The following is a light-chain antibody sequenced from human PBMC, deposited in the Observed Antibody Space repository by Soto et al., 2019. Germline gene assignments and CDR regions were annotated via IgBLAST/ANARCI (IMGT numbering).Light chain of an antibody. CDR2: DAS. Sequence: DIQLTQSPSTLSASVGDRVTITCRASQSISSWLAWYQQKPGKAPKLLIYDASSLASGVPSRFSGSGSGTEFTLTISRLQPDDFATYYCQQYNSYSGTFGQGTKVDIK. CDR1: QSISSW. J-gene: IGKJ1*01. V-gene: IGKV1-5*01. CDR3: QQYNSYSGT.